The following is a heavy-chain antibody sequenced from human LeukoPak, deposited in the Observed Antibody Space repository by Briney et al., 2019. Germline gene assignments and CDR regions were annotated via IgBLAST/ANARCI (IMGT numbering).Heavy chain of an antibody. Sequence: PSETLSLTCAVYGGSFNGYCWSWIRQPPGKGLEWIGEINHSGSINYNPSLKSRVTISVHTSMNQFSLKLSSVTAADTAVYYCARAPRSQGWYFDLWGRGTLVTVSS. CDR3: ARAPRSQGWYFDL. V-gene: IGHV4-34*01. CDR2: INHSGSI. CDR1: GGSFNGYC. J-gene: IGHJ2*01.